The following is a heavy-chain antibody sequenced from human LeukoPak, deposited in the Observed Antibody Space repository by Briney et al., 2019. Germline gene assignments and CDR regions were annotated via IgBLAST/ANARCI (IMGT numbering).Heavy chain of an antibody. CDR1: GYSFTSYW. V-gene: IGHV5-51*01. J-gene: IGHJ3*02. D-gene: IGHD6-19*01. Sequence: GESLKISCKGSGYSFTSYWIGWVRQMPGKGLEWVGIIYPGDSDTIYSPSFQGQVTISADKSISTAYLQWSSLKASDTAMYYCARPIGIAVAGTNAFAIWGQGTMVTVST. CDR3: ARPIGIAVAGTNAFAI. CDR2: IYPGDSDT.